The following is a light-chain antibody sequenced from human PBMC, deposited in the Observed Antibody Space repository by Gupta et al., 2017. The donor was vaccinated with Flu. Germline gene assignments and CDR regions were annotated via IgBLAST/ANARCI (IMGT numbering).Light chain of an antibody. V-gene: IGLV1-40*01. Sequence: QSVLTQPPSVSGAPGQRVTISCTGSNSNIRAGHDVHWYQQFPGTAPRLIIYDNNNRPSGVPDRFSGSKSATSASLVITGLQGDDEAVYYCQSYDNSLSGYVFGTGTKVT. CDR1: NSNIRAGHD. CDR2: DNN. CDR3: QSYDNSLSGYV. J-gene: IGLJ1*01.